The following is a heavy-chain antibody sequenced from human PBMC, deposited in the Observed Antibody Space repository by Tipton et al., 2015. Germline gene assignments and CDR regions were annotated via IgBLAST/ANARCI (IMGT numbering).Heavy chain of an antibody. V-gene: IGHV4-59*01. CDR1: GGSISSYY. CDR2: MSYSGTT. D-gene: IGHD1-26*01. J-gene: IGHJ6*02. CDR3: ARTLSGSYSDGLYYYGMDV. Sequence: TLSLTCTVSGGSISSYYWSWIRQPPGKGLEWIGYMSYSGTTNYNSSLKSRVTISVDTSKNQFSLKLSSVTAADTAMYYCARTLSGSYSDGLYYYGMDVWGQGTTVTVSS.